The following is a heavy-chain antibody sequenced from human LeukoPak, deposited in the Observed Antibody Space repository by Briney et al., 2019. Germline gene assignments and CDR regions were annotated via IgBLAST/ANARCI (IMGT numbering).Heavy chain of an antibody. J-gene: IGHJ4*02. D-gene: IGHD3-22*01. CDR2: IWYDGSNK. CDR1: GFTFSSYG. V-gene: IGHV3-33*01. Sequence: GGSLRLSCAASGFTFSSYGMHWVRQAPGKGLEWVAAIWYDGSNKYYADSVKGRFTISRDNSKNTLYLQMNSLRAEDTAVYYCARSKEYYYDSSGYPDYWGQGTLVTVSS. CDR3: ARSKEYYYDSSGYPDY.